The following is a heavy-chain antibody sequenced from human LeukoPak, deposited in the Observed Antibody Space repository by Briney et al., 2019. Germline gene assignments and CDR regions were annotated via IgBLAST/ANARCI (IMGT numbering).Heavy chain of an antibody. CDR2: ISYDGSNK. CDR1: WFTFSSYG. J-gene: IGHJ4*02. D-gene: IGHD5-24*01. CDR3: AASLRGRWLQQPTGY. V-gene: IGHV3-30*03. Sequence: GGSLRPSCAASWFTFSSYGMHWVRQAPGKGLEWVAVISYDGSNKYYADSVKGRFTISRDNSKNTLYLQMNSLRAEDTAVYYCAASLRGRWLQQPTGYWGQRTLVTVSS.